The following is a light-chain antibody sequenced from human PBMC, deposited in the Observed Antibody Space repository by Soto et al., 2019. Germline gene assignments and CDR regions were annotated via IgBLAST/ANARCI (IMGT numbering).Light chain of an antibody. CDR3: QSYDSSLRGWV. V-gene: IGLV1-40*01. J-gene: IGLJ3*02. CDR1: SSNIGAGYD. Sequence: QSVLTQPPSVSGAPGQRVTISCTGSSSNIGAGYDVHWYLQLPGTAPKLLIYANTNRPSGVPDRFSGSKSGTSASLAITGLQAEDEADYYCQSYDSSLRGWVFGGGTKLTVL. CDR2: ANT.